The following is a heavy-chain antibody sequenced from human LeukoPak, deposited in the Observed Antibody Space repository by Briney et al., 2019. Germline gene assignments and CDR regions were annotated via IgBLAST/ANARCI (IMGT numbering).Heavy chain of an antibody. Sequence: GGSLRLSCAASGFTFGSYAMSWVRQAPGKGLEWVSAISGSGGSTYYADSVKGRFTISRDNSKNTLYLQMNSLRAEDTAVYYCAKFFDYYDSSGPFDYWGQGTLVTVSS. J-gene: IGHJ4*02. CDR1: GFTFGSYA. V-gene: IGHV3-23*01. CDR3: AKFFDYYDSSGPFDY. CDR2: ISGSGGST. D-gene: IGHD3-22*01.